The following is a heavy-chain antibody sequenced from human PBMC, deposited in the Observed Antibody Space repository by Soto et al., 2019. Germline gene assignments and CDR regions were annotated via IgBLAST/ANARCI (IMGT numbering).Heavy chain of an antibody. CDR1: GGSISSYY. V-gene: IGHV4-59*08. Sequence: SETLSLTCTVSGGSISSYYWGWIRQPPGKGLEWIGYIYYSGSTNYNPSLKSRVTISVDTSKNQFSLKLSSVTAADTAVYYCARLAYYDYIWGSYRTYYFDYWGQGTLVTVSS. CDR3: ARLAYYDYIWGSYRTYYFDY. D-gene: IGHD3-16*02. J-gene: IGHJ4*02. CDR2: IYYSGST.